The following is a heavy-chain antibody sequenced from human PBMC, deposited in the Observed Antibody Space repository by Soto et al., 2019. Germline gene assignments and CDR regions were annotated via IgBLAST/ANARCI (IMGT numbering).Heavy chain of an antibody. V-gene: IGHV1-69*06. Sequence: GASVKVSCKASGGTFSSYAISWVRQAPGQGLEWMGGIIPIFGTANYAQKFQGRVTITADKSTSTAYMELSSLRSEDTAVYYCARYQDIVVVPAANDYYYYGMDVWGQGTTVTVSS. CDR3: ARYQDIVVVPAANDYYYYGMDV. D-gene: IGHD2-2*01. CDR1: GGTFSSYA. J-gene: IGHJ6*02. CDR2: IIPIFGTA.